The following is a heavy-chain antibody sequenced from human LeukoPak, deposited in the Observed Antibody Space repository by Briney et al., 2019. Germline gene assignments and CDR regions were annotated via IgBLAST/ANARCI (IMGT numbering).Heavy chain of an antibody. Sequence: QPGGSLRLSCAASGFTFNSYGMHWVRQAPGKGLEWVAVISYDGSNKYYADSVKGRFTISRDNSKNTLYLQMNSLRAEDTAVYYCARDYLDIWGQGTLVTVSS. CDR3: ARDYLDI. D-gene: IGHD2-15*01. CDR1: GFTFNSYG. CDR2: ISYDGSNK. V-gene: IGHV3-30*03. J-gene: IGHJ4*02.